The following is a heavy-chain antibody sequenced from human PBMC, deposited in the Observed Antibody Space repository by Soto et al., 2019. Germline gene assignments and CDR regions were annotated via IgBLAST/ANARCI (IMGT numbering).Heavy chain of an antibody. CDR2: IYSGGTT. D-gene: IGHD1-1*01. J-gene: IGHJ6*02. CDR1: GFTVSSSY. CDR3: ATGTTGTTYYYYYGMDV. Sequence: EVQLVESGGGLIQPGGSLRLSCAASGFTVSSSYMTWVRQAPGKGLECVSVIYSGGTTYYADSVKGRFTISSDNSKNTLYLQVNSLRAEDTAVYYCATGTTGTTYYYYYGMDVWGQGTTVTVSS. V-gene: IGHV3-53*01.